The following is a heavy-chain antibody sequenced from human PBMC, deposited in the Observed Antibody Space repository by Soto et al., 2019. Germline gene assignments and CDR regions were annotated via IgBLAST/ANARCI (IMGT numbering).Heavy chain of an antibody. J-gene: IGHJ2*01. CDR2: IVVGSGNT. V-gene: IGHV1-58*01. D-gene: IGHD3-22*01. CDR1: GFTFTSSA. Sequence: ASVKVSFKASGFTFTSSAVQWVRQARGQRLEWIGWIVVGSGNTNYAQKFQEGVTITRDMSTSTAYMELSSLRSEDTAVYYCAADPYYYDSSGYYPDWYFDLWGRGTLVTVSS. CDR3: AADPYYYDSSGYYPDWYFDL.